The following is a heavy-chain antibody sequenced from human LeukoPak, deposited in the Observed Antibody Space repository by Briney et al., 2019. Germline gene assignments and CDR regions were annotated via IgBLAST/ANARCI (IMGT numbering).Heavy chain of an antibody. Sequence: PSETLSLTCTVSGGSISSSSYYWGWIRQPPGKGLEWIGSIYYSGSTYYNPSLKSRVTISVDTSKNQFSLKLSSVTAADTAVYYCARTHSSGWSPKNYYYYYMDVWGKGTTVTVSS. V-gene: IGHV4-39*07. D-gene: IGHD6-19*01. J-gene: IGHJ6*03. CDR2: IYYSGST. CDR3: ARTHSSGWSPKNYYYYYMDV. CDR1: GGSISSSSYY.